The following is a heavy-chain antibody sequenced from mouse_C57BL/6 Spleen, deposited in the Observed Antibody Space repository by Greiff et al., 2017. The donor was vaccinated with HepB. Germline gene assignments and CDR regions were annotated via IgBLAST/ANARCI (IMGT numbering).Heavy chain of an antibody. D-gene: IGHD2-2*01. Sequence: QVQLKQSGAELVRPGTSVKMSCKASGYTFTNYWIGWAKQRPGHGLEWIGDIYPGGGYTNYNEKFKGKATLTADKSSSTAYMQFSSLTSEDSAIYYCAREGLMVTGYFDVWGTGTTVTVSS. J-gene: IGHJ1*03. CDR3: AREGLMVTGYFDV. CDR1: GYTFTNYW. V-gene: IGHV1-63*01. CDR2: IYPGGGYT.